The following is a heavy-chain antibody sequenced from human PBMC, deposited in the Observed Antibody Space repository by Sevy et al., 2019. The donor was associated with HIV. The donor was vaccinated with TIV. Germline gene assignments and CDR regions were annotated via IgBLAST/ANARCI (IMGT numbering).Heavy chain of an antibody. CDR2: IKQDGSEK. J-gene: IGHJ4*02. CDR1: GFTFNSYW. V-gene: IGHV3-7*03. CDR3: AKQQFTYYDFWSGSYYSDY. Sequence: GGSLRLSCGASGFTFNSYWMSWVRQAPGKGLEWVANIKQDGSEKYYVDSVKGRFTISRDNAKNSLYLQMNSLRAEDTAVYYCAKQQFTYYDFWSGSYYSDYWGQGTLVTVSS. D-gene: IGHD3-3*01.